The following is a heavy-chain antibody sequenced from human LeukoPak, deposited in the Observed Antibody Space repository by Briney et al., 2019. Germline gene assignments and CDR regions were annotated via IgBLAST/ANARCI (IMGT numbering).Heavy chain of an antibody. D-gene: IGHD6-19*01. J-gene: IGHJ5*02. CDR1: EYTFTDYY. CDR2: INPNSGGT. V-gene: IGHV1-2*06. CDR3: ARRYSSGRYSFDP. Sequence: ASVKVSCKASEYTFTDYYMHWVRQAPGQGLEWMGRINPNSGGTYYAQKFQGRVTMTRDTSIAAAYMELSKLKSDDTAVYYCARRYSSGRYSFDPWGQGTLVTVSS.